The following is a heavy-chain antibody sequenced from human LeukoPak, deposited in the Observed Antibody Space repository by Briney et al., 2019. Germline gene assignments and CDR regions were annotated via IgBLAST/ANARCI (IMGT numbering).Heavy chain of an antibody. CDR2: IKQDGSEK. V-gene: IGHV3-7*01. D-gene: IGHD2-21*01. CDR1: GFTFSSYW. Sequence: GGSLRLSCAASGFTFSSYWMSWVRQAPGKGLEWVANIKQDGSEKYYVDSVKGRFTISRDNAKNSLYLQMNSLRAEDTAVYYCARDERAYCGGDCYPIYYYYYMDVWGKGTTVTVSS. CDR3: ARDERAYCGGDCYPIYYYYYMDV. J-gene: IGHJ6*03.